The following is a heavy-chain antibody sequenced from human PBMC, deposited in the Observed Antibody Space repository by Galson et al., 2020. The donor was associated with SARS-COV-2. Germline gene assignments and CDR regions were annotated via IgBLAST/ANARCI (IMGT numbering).Heavy chain of an antibody. CDR1: GYPFSDYY. CDR2: INPKTGGT. J-gene: IGHJ6*02. Sequence: ASVKVSCKASGYPFSDYYVHWVRQAPGQGHEWMGWINPKTGGTGYAQKFQGRVTMTRDTSISTAYMDLRSLRSDDTAVYFRARVEIRFLEWLLSDGMDVWGQGTTVTVSS. D-gene: IGHD3-3*01. V-gene: IGHV1-2*02. CDR3: ARVEIRFLEWLLSDGMDV.